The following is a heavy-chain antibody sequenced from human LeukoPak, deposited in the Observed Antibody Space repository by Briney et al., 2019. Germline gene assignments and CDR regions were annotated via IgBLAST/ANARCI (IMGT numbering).Heavy chain of an antibody. Sequence: GGSLRLSCAASGFTVSSNYMSWVRQAPGKGLEWVSVIYSGGSTYYADSVKGRFTISRDNSKNTLYLQMNSLRAEDTAVYYCARGPDTAMVFDYWGQGTLVTVSS. CDR1: GFTVSSNY. CDR3: ARGPDTAMVFDY. J-gene: IGHJ4*02. V-gene: IGHV3-53*01. CDR2: IYSGGST. D-gene: IGHD5-18*01.